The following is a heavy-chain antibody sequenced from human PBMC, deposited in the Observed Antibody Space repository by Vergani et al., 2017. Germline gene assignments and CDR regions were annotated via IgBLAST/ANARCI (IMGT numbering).Heavy chain of an antibody. Sequence: QVQLVESGGGVVQPGRSLRLSCAASGFTFSSYAMHWVRQAPGKGLEWVAVISYDGSNKYYADSVKGRFTISRDNSKNTLYLQMNSLRAEDTAVYYCARGPPLGVGYYYYMDVWGKGTTVTVSS. J-gene: IGHJ6*03. CDR3: ARGPPLGVGYYYYMDV. CDR1: GFTFSSYA. D-gene: IGHD3-3*01. CDR2: ISYDGSNK. V-gene: IGHV3-30-3*01.